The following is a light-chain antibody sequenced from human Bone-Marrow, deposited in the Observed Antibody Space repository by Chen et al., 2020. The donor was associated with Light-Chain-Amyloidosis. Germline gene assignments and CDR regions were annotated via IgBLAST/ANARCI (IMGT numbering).Light chain of an antibody. V-gene: IGLV3-21*02. CDR3: QVWDRSSDRPV. Sequence: SYVLTQPSSVSVAPGQTATIACWRNNIGSTSVHWYRQTPGQAPLLVVYDDSDRPSGIPERLSGSNSGNTATLTISRVEAGDEADYYCQVWDRSSDRPVFGGGTKLTVL. J-gene: IGLJ3*02. CDR2: DDS. CDR1: NIGSTS.